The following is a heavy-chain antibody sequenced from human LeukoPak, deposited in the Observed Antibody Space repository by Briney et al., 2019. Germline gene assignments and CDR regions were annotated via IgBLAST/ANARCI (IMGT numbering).Heavy chain of an antibody. D-gene: IGHD2-2*02. J-gene: IGHJ4*02. V-gene: IGHV4-38-2*02. Sequence: SETLSLTCTVSGYSITSGYNWAWIRQPPGKVLEWIGSIYHSGSAYYNPSLKSRVTISVDTSKNQFSLKLSSVTAADAAVYYCVRYCSSTTCYTRAVDYWGQGTLVTVSS. CDR1: GYSITSGYN. CDR2: IYHSGSA. CDR3: VRYCSSTTCYTRAVDY.